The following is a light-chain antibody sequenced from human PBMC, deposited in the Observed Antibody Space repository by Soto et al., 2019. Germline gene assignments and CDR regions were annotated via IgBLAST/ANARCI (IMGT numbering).Light chain of an antibody. CDR3: SSYASSGAVV. Sequence: QSALTQPASVSGSPGQSITIACTGTNRDVGSYNLVSWYQQRPGEAPKLIISEVRNRPSGISYRFTGSKSGNTASLTISGLQAEDEADYYCSSYASSGAVVFGGGTKLTVL. CDR2: EVR. V-gene: IGLV2-14*01. J-gene: IGLJ3*02. CDR1: NRDVGSYNL.